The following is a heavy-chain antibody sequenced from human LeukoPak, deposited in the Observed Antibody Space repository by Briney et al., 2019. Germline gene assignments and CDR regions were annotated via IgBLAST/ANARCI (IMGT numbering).Heavy chain of an antibody. CDR2: ISGSGGST. V-gene: IGHV3-23*01. CDR3: ARSSGYYSDAFDI. Sequence: PGGSLRLSCAASGFTFSSYAMSWVRQAPGKGLEWVSAISGSGGSTYYADSVKGRFTISRDNSKNTLYLQMNSLRAEDTAVYYCARSSGYYSDAFDIWGQGTMVTVSS. J-gene: IGHJ3*02. D-gene: IGHD3-22*01. CDR1: GFTFSSYA.